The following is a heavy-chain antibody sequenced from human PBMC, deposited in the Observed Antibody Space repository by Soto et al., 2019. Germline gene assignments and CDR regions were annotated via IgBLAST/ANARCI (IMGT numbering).Heavy chain of an antibody. Sequence: QVQLQESGPGLVKPSETLSLTCTVSSGSISSSRWWSWVRQSPGKGLEWIGEVAENGYIHCIPSLKSRLTISLDKSKNRFSLRLTSVTAADTALYYCARNRYDGYDFDYWGQGALVTVSS. V-gene: IGHV4-4*02. CDR1: SGSISSSRW. CDR2: VAENGYI. J-gene: IGHJ4*02. CDR3: ARNRYDGYDFDY. D-gene: IGHD5-12*01.